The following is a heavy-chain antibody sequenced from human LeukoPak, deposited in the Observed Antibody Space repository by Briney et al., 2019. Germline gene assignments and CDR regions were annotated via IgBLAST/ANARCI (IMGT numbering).Heavy chain of an antibody. Sequence: SETLSLTCTVSGGSINTYYWTWIRQSPGTGLEWIGYIDYTGTTRYNPSLKNRVNMSVDKSKNRFSLSLTSVTAADTAVYHCARGYGSQTHYYYGFDVWGQGTTVIVSS. CDR1: GGSINTYY. D-gene: IGHD3-10*01. J-gene: IGHJ6*02. CDR3: ARGYGSQTHYYYGFDV. V-gene: IGHV4-59*13. CDR2: IDYTGTT.